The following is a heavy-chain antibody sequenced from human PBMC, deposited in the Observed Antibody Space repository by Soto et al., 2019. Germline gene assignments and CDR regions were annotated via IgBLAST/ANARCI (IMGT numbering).Heavy chain of an antibody. CDR3: AGELGTFHFEH. CDR2: IDHSGSA. CDR1: SGSIRSGDYY. V-gene: IGHV4-30-4*01. D-gene: IGHD7-27*01. J-gene: IGHJ4*02. Sequence: QVQLQESGPGLVRPSQTLSLTCAVSSGSIRSGDYYWTWIRQPPGKGLEWIGYIDHSGSAYYNPSLKSRATISLDTSNSGFSLKLNSVTAADTAVYFCAGELGTFHFEHWGQGRLVTVSS.